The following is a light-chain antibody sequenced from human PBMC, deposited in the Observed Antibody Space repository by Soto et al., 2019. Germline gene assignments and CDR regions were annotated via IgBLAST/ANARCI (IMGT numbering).Light chain of an antibody. CDR2: GAS. CDR1: KSDSSSY. Sequence: EIVLTQSPGTLSLSPGEGATLSCRASKSDSSSYLAWYQQKPAQAPRLLIYGASNRATGIPDRFSGSGSGTDFTLTISRREPEDFAVYYCQQYGGSPPYTFGQGTKLEIK. CDR3: QQYGGSPPYT. V-gene: IGKV3-20*01. J-gene: IGKJ2*01.